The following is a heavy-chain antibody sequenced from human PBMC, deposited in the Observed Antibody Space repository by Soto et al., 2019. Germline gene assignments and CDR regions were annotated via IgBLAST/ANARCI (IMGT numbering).Heavy chain of an antibody. D-gene: IGHD3-3*01. V-gene: IGHV4-39*01. J-gene: IGHJ4*02. CDR3: ARHYDFWSGYYMIDY. Sequence: PSETLSLTCTVSGGSISSSSYYWGWIRQPPGKGLEWIGSIYYSGSTYYNPSLKSRVTISVDTSKNQFSLKLSSVTAADTAVYYCARHYDFWSGYYMIDYWGQGTLVTVSS. CDR2: IYYSGST. CDR1: GGSISSSSYY.